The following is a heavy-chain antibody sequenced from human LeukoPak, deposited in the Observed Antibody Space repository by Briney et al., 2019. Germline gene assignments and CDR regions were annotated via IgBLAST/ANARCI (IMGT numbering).Heavy chain of an antibody. V-gene: IGHV4-59*01. CDR2: IYYSGST. CDR1: GGSISSYY. J-gene: IGHJ6*02. Sequence: PSETLSLTCTVSGGSISSYYWSWIRQPPGKGLEWIGYIYYSGSTNYNPSLKSRVTISVDTSKNQFSLKLSSVTAADTAVYYCARTSPPGYYYYYGMDVWGRGTTVTVSS. D-gene: IGHD3-10*01. CDR3: ARTSPPGYYYYYGMDV.